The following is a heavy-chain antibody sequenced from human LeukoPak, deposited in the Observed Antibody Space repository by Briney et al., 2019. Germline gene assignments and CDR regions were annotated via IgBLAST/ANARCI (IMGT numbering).Heavy chain of an antibody. CDR3: ARDEDTSALSEY. CDR2: VAGNGYTT. V-gene: IGHV3-23*01. Sequence: GGSLRLSCAASGFTFSAYYMTWIRQAPGKGLEWVSAVAGNGYTTYYADSVKGRFTISRDNSKNTLFLQMNSLRAEDTAVYYCARDEDTSALSEYWGQGTLVTVSS. CDR1: GFTFSAYY. J-gene: IGHJ4*02. D-gene: IGHD2/OR15-2a*01.